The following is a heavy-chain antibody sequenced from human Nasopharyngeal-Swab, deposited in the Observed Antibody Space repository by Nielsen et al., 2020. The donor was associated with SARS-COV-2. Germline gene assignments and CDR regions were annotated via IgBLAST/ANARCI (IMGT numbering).Heavy chain of an antibody. J-gene: IGHJ5*02. V-gene: IGHV4-34*01. CDR3: ARHFSVVVVPPAMLDWFDP. CDR2: INHSGST. CDR1: GGSFSGYY. D-gene: IGHD2-2*01. Sequence: SETLSLTCAVYGGSFSGYYWTWIRQPPGKGLEWIGEINHSGSTNYNPSLKSRITISVDTSKNQFSLKLTSVTAADTAMYYCARHFSVVVVPPAMLDWFDPWGQGTLVTVSS.